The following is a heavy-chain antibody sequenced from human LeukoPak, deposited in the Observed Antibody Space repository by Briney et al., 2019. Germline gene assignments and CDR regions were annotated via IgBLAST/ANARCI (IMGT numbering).Heavy chain of an antibody. V-gene: IGHV4-59*08. CDR3: ARQPGGTAAFDV. D-gene: IGHD1-14*01. CDR1: GGSLNSYY. CDR2: ISYTGGEF. Sequence: PSETLSLTCTVSGGSLNSYYWSWIRQPPGKRLEWIGYISYTGGEFNYNPSLKSRLTLSVDTSKHQFSLMLTSVTAADTAIYYCARQPGGTAAFDVWAQGTMVTVSS. J-gene: IGHJ3*01.